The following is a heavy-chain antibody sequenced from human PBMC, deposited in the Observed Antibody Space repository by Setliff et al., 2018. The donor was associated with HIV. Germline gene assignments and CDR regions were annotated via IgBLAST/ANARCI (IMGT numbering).Heavy chain of an antibody. CDR2: INPNSGGT. D-gene: IGHD3-3*01. Sequence: ASVKVSCKASGYSFTGYHMHWVRQAPGQGLEWMGWINPNSGGTNYAQKFQGRVTMTTDTSISTVYMELSSLTSADTAVYYCAKDFLELSRVNFWGLAAFDIWGPCTMVTVSS. CDR3: AKDFLELSRVNFWGLAAFDI. V-gene: IGHV1-2*02. J-gene: IGHJ3*02. CDR1: GYSFTGYH.